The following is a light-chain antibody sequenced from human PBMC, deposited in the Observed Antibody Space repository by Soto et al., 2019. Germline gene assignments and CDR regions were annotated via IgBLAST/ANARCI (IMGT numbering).Light chain of an antibody. CDR3: QQLSGYPLN. CDR2: GAS. V-gene: IGKV1-9*01. CDR1: QDISRY. Sequence: IQLTQSPSSLSSSVGDRVTITCRASQDISRYLAWYQQKPGRAPKLLIHGASILQSWVPPRFSGSGSETDLTLTINSLQPEDFATYYCQQLSGYPLNFGGGTKVDI. J-gene: IGKJ4*01.